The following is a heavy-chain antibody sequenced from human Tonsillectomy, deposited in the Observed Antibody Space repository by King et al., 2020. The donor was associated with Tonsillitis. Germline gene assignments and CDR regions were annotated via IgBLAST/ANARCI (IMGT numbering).Heavy chain of an antibody. D-gene: IGHD1-26*01. CDR3: ARVFSAARGWFDP. CDR1: GGSISSGGYS. Sequence: LQLQESGSGLVKPSQTLSLTCAVSGGSISSGGYSWSWIRQPPGKGLEWSGYIYHSGSTYYNPSLKSRVTISVDRSKNQFSLKLSSVTAADTAVYYCARVFSAARGWFDPWGQGTLVTVSS. V-gene: IGHV4-30-2*01. CDR2: IYHSGST. J-gene: IGHJ5*02.